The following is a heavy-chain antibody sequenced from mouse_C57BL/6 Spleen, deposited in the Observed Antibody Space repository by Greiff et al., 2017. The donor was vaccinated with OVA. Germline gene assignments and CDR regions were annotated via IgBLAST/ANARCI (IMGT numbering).Heavy chain of an antibody. D-gene: IGHD1-1*01. CDR1: GYTFTSYW. J-gene: IGHJ2*01. CDR2: IDPSDSYT. Sequence: VQLQQPGAELVMPGASVKLSCKASGYTFTSYWMHWVKQRPGQGLEWIGEIDPSDSYTNYNQKFKGKSTLTVDKSSSTAYMQLSSLTSEDSAVYYCARSPYYYGSSGYFDYWGQGTTLTVSS. V-gene: IGHV1-69*01. CDR3: ARSPYYYGSSGYFDY.